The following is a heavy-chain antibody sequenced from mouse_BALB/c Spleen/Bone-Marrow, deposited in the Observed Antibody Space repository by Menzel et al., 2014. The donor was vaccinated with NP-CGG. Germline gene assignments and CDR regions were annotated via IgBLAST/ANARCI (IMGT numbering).Heavy chain of an antibody. J-gene: IGHJ3*01. CDR1: RFTFSSYA. CDR2: ISSGGNYT. Sequence: EVKLVESGGGLVKPGGSLKLSCAASRFTFSSYAMSWVRQTPEKRLEWVATISSGGNYTYYPDSVKGRFSISRDNAKNTLYLQMSSPRSEDTAVYYCARHGGYDAGAWFAYWGQGTLVTVSA. V-gene: IGHV5-9-3*01. CDR3: ARHGGYDAGAWFAY. D-gene: IGHD2-2*01.